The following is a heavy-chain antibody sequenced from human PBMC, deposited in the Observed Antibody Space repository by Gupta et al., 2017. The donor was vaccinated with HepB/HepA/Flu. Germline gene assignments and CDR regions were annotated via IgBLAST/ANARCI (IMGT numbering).Heavy chain of an antibody. CDR1: GFTFSSYG. V-gene: IGHV3-33*01. CDR2: IWYDGSNK. D-gene: IGHD2-2*01. CDR3: ARDPDCSSTSCYYYYYMDV. Sequence: QVQLVESGGGVVQPGRSLRLSCAASGFTFSSYGMHWVRQAHGKGLEWVAVIWYDGSNKYYADSVKGRFTISRDNSKNTLYLQMNSLRAEDTAVYYCARDPDCSSTSCYYYYYMDVWGKGTTVTVSS. J-gene: IGHJ6*03.